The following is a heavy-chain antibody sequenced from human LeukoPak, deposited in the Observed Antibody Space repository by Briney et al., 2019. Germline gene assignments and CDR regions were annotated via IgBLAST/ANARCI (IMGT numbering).Heavy chain of an antibody. J-gene: IGHJ6*03. Sequence: PSETLSLTCTVSGGSISSYYWSWIRQPPGKGLEWIAYIYYSGSTNYNPSLKSRVTISVDTSKNQFSLKLSSVTAADTAVYYCARDGGYCSGGSCYSGYYYYYMDVWGKGTTVTISS. D-gene: IGHD2-15*01. V-gene: IGHV4-59*12. CDR2: IYYSGST. CDR1: GGSISSYY. CDR3: ARDGGYCSGGSCYSGYYYYYMDV.